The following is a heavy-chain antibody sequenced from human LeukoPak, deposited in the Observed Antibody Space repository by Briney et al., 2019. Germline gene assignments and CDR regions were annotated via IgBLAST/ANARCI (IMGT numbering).Heavy chain of an antibody. D-gene: IGHD2-2*01. J-gene: IGHJ6*02. V-gene: IGHV3-30-3*01. CDR2: ISYDGSNK. Sequence: GRSLRLSCAASGFTFSSYAMHWVRQAPGKGLEWVAVISYDGSNKYYADSVKGRFTISRDNSKNTLYLQMNSLRAEDTAVYYCARDPQNIVVVPAAKATRYGMDVWGQGTTVTVSS. CDR3: ARDPQNIVVVPAAKATRYGMDV. CDR1: GFTFSSYA.